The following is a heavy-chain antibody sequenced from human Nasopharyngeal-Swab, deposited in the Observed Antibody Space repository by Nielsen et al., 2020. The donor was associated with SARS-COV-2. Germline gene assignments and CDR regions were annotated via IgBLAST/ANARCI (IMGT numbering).Heavy chain of an antibody. J-gene: IGHJ4*02. CDR1: GFTFSFYE. CDR3: VRELDYFDS. V-gene: IGHV3-48*03. D-gene: IGHD1-1*01. CDR2: TSGGGDTI. Sequence: GGSLRLSCAASGFTFSFYEMNWVRQAPGKGLARVTFTSGGGDTIFYAGSVKGRFTISRDDAKNSLYLQLHALRVEDTAVYYCVRELDYFDSWGQGTLVTVSS.